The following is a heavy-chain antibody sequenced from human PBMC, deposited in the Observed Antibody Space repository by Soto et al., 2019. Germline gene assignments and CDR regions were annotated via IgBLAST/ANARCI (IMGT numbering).Heavy chain of an antibody. D-gene: IGHD2-15*01. CDR3: AREPLCGGRCDGNTFDP. CDR2: INLGNANT. CDR1: GYRFLYYP. V-gene: IGHV1-3*01. Sequence: AASVRVSCKASGYRFLYYPLHWVRQAPVRRLEWMGCINLGNANTEYSQNFQDRVTITGDTSANTVYVELSSLRSDDTAIYYCAREPLCGGRCDGNTFDPWG. J-gene: IGHJ5*02.